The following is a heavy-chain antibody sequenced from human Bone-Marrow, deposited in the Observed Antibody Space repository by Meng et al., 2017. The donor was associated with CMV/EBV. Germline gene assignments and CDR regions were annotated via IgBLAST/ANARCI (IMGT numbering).Heavy chain of an antibody. Sequence: SVKVSCKASGYSFSNYGITWVRQAPGQGLEWMGWITTLNGDTDSAQKFQDRVAMTTDTSTGTAYMELRSLRSDDTAVYYCARQLPITIFGVVTYYFDFWGQGTLVTVSS. CDR2: ITTLNGDT. CDR3: ARQLPITIFGVVTYYFDF. D-gene: IGHD3-3*01. CDR1: GYSFSNYG. J-gene: IGHJ4*02. V-gene: IGHV1-18*01.